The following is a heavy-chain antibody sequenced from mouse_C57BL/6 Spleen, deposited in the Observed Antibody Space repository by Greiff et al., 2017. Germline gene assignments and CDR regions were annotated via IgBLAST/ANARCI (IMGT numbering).Heavy chain of an antibody. V-gene: IGHV1-82*01. CDR3: ARSYDYGPYAMDY. Sequence: VKLQESGPELVKPGASVKISCKASGYAFSSSWMNWVKQRPGKGLEWIGRIYPGDGDTNYNGKFKGKATLTADKSSSTAYMQLSSLTSEDSAVYFCARSYDYGPYAMDYWGQGTSVTFSS. D-gene: IGHD2-4*01. J-gene: IGHJ4*01. CDR1: GYAFSSSW. CDR2: IYPGDGDT.